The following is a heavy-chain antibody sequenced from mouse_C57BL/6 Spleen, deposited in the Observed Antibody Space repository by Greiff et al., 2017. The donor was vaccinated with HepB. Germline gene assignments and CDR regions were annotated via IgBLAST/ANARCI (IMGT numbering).Heavy chain of an antibody. CDR2: INPYNGDT. CDR1: GYSFTGYF. V-gene: IGHV1-20*01. D-gene: IGHD2-1*01. J-gene: IGHJ2*01. CDR3: SKVYVNYAPHYFDY. Sequence: VQLQQSGPELVKPGDSVKISCKASGYSFTGYFMNWVMQSHGKSLEWIGRINPYNGDTFYNQKFKGKATLTVDKSSSTAHMELRSLTSEDSAVYYCSKVYVNYAPHYFDYWGQGTTLTVSS.